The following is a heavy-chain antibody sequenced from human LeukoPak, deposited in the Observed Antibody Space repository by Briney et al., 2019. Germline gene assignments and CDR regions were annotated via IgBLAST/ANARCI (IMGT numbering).Heavy chain of an antibody. CDR2: ISGGDHST. CDR1: GITFSSSL. J-gene: IGHJ4*02. Sequence: GSLRLSCAASGITFSSSLMSWVRQAPGKGLEWVSAISGGDHSTYYADSVKGRFTISRNNSEKSLYLQMNSLRDEDTAIYYCAKMTFAARPYFDDWGPGTLVTVSS. D-gene: IGHD6-6*01. V-gene: IGHV3-23*01. CDR3: AKMTFAARPYFDD.